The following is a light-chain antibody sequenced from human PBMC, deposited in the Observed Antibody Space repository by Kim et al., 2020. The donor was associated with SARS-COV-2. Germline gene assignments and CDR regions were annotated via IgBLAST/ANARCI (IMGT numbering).Light chain of an antibody. V-gene: IGLV3-19*01. CDR3: NSRDTSGVI. CDR2: GKN. CDR1: SLRTSY. Sequence: SSELTQDPAVSVALGQTVRITCQGDSLRTSYASWYQQKPGQAPLLVIYGKNNRPSGIPDRFSGSNSRNTASLTITGAQAEDEADYYCNSRDTSGVIFGGGTKLTVL. J-gene: IGLJ2*01.